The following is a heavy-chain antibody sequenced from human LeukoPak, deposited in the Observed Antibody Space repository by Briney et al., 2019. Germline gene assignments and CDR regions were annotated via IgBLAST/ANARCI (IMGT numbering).Heavy chain of an antibody. CDR1: RFTFTTYW. Sequence: PGGSLRLSCAASRFTFTTYWMNWVRQAPGKGLEWVANVKQDGSETYFVGSVKGRFTISRDNAKNSLYLQMNSLRVEDTAIYYCARGFDGTNAFDIWGQGTMVTVS. J-gene: IGHJ3*02. V-gene: IGHV3-7*01. CDR3: ARGFDGTNAFDI. D-gene: IGHD3-9*01. CDR2: VKQDGSET.